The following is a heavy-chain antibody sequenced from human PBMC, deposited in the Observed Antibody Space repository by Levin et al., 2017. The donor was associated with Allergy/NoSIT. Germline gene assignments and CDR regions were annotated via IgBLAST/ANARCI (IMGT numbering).Heavy chain of an antibody. Sequence: GGSLRLSCTSSGITVSSYAMSWVRQTPGKGLEWVSGISGSVTTTYYAASVKGRFTISRDNSRNTLYLQMNSLRADDTAVYYCAKDIMAREPHAFDMWGQGTMVTVSS. J-gene: IGHJ3*02. CDR2: ISGSVTTT. CDR1: GITVSSYA. CDR3: AKDIMAREPHAFDM. V-gene: IGHV3-23*01. D-gene: IGHD3-16*01.